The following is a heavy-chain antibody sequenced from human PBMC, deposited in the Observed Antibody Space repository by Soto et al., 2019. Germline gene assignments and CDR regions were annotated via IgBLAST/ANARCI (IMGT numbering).Heavy chain of an antibody. CDR2: ISYDGSNK. V-gene: IGHV3-30*18. D-gene: IGHD2-2*01. CDR3: AKDARRYQLLRNALFDY. CDR1: GFTFSSYG. Sequence: QVQLVESGGGVVQPGRSLRLSCAASGFTFSSYGMHWVRQAPGKGLEWVAVISYDGSNKYYADSVKGRFTIYRDNSKNTLYLQMNSLRAEDTAVYYCAKDARRYQLLRNALFDYWGQGTLVTVSS. J-gene: IGHJ4*02.